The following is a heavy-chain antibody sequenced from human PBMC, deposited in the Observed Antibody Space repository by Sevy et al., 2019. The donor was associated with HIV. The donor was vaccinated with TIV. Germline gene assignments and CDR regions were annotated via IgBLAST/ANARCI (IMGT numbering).Heavy chain of an antibody. CDR3: ARGRYCSGGSCYSGHEYYYYGMDV. CDR1: GGTFSSYA. J-gene: IGHJ6*02. V-gene: IGHV1-69*13. Sequence: ASVKVSCKASGGTFSSYAISWVRQAPGQGLEWMGGIIPIFGTANYAQKFQGRVTITADESTGTAYMELSSLRSEDTAVYYCARGRYCSGGSCYSGHEYYYYGMDVWGQGTTVTVSS. CDR2: IIPIFGTA. D-gene: IGHD2-15*01.